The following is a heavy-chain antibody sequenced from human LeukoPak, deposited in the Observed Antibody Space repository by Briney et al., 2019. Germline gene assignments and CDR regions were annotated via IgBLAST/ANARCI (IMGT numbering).Heavy chain of an antibody. V-gene: IGHV4-59*01. Sequence: SETLSLTCTVPGGSISSYYWSWIRQPPGKGLEWIGYIYYSGSTNYNPSLKSRVTISVDTSKNQFSLKLSSVTAADTAVYYCARGETEIAAAGRYYFDYWGQGTLVTVSS. CDR1: GGSISSYY. CDR3: ARGETEIAAAGRYYFDY. D-gene: IGHD6-13*01. CDR2: IYYSGST. J-gene: IGHJ4*02.